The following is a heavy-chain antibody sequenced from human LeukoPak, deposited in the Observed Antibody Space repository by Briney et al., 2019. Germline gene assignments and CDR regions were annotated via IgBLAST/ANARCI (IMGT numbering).Heavy chain of an antibody. CDR3: ARAPGIAVAGTGFDY. CDR1: GGSISSYY. Sequence: SETLSLTCTVSGGSISSYYWGWIRQPPGKGLEWIGYIYYSGSTNYNPSLKSRVTISVDTSKNQFSLKLSSVTAADTAVYYCARAPGIAVAGTGFDYWGQGTLVTVSS. CDR2: IYYSGST. V-gene: IGHV4-59*01. D-gene: IGHD6-19*01. J-gene: IGHJ4*02.